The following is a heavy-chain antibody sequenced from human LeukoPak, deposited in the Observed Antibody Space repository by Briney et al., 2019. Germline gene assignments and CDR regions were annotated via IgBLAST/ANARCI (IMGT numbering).Heavy chain of an antibody. CDR2: ISYDGSNK. D-gene: IGHD5-12*01. CDR1: GFTFSSYA. Sequence: GGSLRLSCAASGFTFSSYAMHWVRQAPGKGLEWVAVISYDGSNKYYADSVKGRFTISRDNSKNTLYLQMNSLRAEDTAVYYCARAQDSGYALDVWGQGTTVTVSS. J-gene: IGHJ6*02. V-gene: IGHV3-30*04. CDR3: ARAQDSGYALDV.